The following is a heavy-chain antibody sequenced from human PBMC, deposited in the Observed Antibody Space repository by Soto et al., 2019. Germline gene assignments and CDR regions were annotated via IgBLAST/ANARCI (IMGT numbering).Heavy chain of an antibody. J-gene: IGHJ6*02. CDR1: GFTFSSYA. CDR3: AKPLEMATIPRRGMDV. V-gene: IGHV3-23*01. Sequence: EVQLLESGGGLVQPGGSLRLSCAASGFTFSSYAMSWVRQAPGKGLEWVSAISGSGGSTYYADSVKGRFTISRDNSKNTLYLQMNSLRAEDTAVYYCAKPLEMATIPRRGMDVWGQGTTVTVSS. CDR2: ISGSGGST. D-gene: IGHD5-12*01.